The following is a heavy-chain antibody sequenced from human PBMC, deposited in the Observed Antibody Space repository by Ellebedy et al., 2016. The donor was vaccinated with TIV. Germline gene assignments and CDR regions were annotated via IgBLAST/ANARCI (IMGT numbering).Heavy chain of an antibody. V-gene: IGHV4-61*03. CDR3: SGAYGRATPRS. CDR2: IYSSGST. J-gene: IGHJ5*02. CDR1: GGSVSSPNYY. D-gene: IGHD3-10*01. Sequence: MPSETLSLTCTVSGGSVSSPNYYWTWIRQPPGKGLEWIGYIYSSGSTDYKPSLKTRVTISVDTSKNHFSLNLKSVTAADPAVYFCSGAYGRATPRSWGQGTLVTVSS.